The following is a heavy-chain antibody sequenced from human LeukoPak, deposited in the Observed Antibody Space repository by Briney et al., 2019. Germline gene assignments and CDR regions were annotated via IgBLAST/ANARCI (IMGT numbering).Heavy chain of an antibody. Sequence: GASVKVSCEASGYTFTSYDINWVRQATGQGLEWMGWMNPNSGNTGYAQKFQGRVTMTRNTSISTAYMELSSLRSEDTAVYYCARSWTQKVRPLGYWGQGTLVTVSS. CDR1: GYTFTSYD. D-gene: IGHD6-13*01. V-gene: IGHV1-8*01. J-gene: IGHJ4*02. CDR2: MNPNSGNT. CDR3: ARSWTQKVRPLGY.